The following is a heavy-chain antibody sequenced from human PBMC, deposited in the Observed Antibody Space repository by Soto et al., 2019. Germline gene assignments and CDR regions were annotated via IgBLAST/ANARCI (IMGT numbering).Heavy chain of an antibody. V-gene: IGHV4-34*01. CDR2: INHSGST. CDR1: GGSFSGYY. J-gene: IGHJ4*02. CDR3: ARHGGKLGITGTMGNFDH. D-gene: IGHD1-20*01. Sequence: SETLSLTCAVYGGSFSGYYWSWIRQPPGKGLKWIGEINHSGSTNYNPSLQSRVTISVDTSNNQFSLKLTSVTAADTSVYYCARHGGKLGITGTMGNFDHWGQGSLVTVSS.